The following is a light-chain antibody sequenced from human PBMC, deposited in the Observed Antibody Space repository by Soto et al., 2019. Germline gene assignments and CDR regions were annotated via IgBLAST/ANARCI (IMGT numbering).Light chain of an antibody. CDR3: QQRSNWPPWT. V-gene: IGKV3-11*01. CDR1: QSISRY. Sequence: FVLTLSLAPLSWSPVECATLSCRASQSISRYLAWYQQKPGQTPRLLIYDASSRAAGIPARFSGSGSGTDFTLTISSLEPEDFAVYYCQQRSNWPPWTFGQGTKVDIK. J-gene: IGKJ1*01. CDR2: DAS.